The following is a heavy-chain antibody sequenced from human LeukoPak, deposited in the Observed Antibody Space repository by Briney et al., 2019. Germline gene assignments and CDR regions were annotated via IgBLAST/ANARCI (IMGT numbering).Heavy chain of an antibody. J-gene: IGHJ3*02. D-gene: IGHD2-15*01. V-gene: IGHV3-21*04. CDR1: GFTFGSYP. CDR3: ARGPNRGVCGGGGCYGAFDI. Sequence: GGSLRLSCATSGFTFGSYPMYWVRQAPGKGLEWVSSISGSTTYTYYADSMKGRFSISRGNARNSLFLQMNSLRVEDTAVHYCARGPNRGVCGGGGCYGAFDIWGQGTMVIVSS. CDR2: ISGSTTYT.